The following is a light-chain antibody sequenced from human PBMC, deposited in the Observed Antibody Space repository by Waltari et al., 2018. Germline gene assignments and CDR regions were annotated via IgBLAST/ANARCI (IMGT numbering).Light chain of an antibody. J-gene: IGLJ2*01. CDR3: CSYTSSHTVV. V-gene: IGLV2-14*01. CDR1: SSDVGGYNY. CDR2: EVT. Sequence: QSALTQPASVSGSPGQSITISCTGTSSDVGGYNYVSWYQQHPGKVPKRMIFEVTNRPSGVSNRFSGSKSGNTASLTISGLQAEDEADYYCCSYTSSHTVVFGGGTKLTVL.